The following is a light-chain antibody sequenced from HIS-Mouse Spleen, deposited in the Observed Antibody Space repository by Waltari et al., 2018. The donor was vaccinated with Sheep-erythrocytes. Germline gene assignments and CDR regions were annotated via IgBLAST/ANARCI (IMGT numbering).Light chain of an antibody. J-gene: IGKJ2*01. V-gene: IGKV1-8*01. Sequence: AIRMTQSPSSLSASTGDRVTITCRASTGISSYLAWYQQKPGKAPKLLIYAASTLQSGFPSRFRGSRSGTDFTLTISCLQSEDFATYYCQQYYSYPYTFGQGTKLEIK. CDR3: QQYYSYPYT. CDR1: TGISSY. CDR2: AAS.